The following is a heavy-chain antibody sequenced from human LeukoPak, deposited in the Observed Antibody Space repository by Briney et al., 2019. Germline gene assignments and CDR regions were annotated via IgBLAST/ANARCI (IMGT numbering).Heavy chain of an antibody. CDR1: GFTFSSYW. D-gene: IGHD4-17*01. J-gene: IGHJ4*02. CDR3: ARGQTTVTN. Sequence: PGGSLRLSCAASGFTFSSYWMSWVRQAPGKGLGWVANIKQDGSERYYLDSVKGRFTISRDNAKNSLYLQMNSLRAEDTAVYYCARGQTTVTNWGQGTLVTVSS. CDR2: IKQDGSER. V-gene: IGHV3-7*03.